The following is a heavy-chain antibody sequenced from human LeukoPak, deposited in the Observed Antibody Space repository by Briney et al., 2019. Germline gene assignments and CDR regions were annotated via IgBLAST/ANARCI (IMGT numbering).Heavy chain of an antibody. CDR2: INPNSGGT. Sequence: ASVKVSCKASGYTFTNYDINWVRQATGQGLEWMGWINPNSGGTNYAQKFQGRVTMTRDTSISTAYMELNRLRSDDTAVYYCARVRPPREAAAGIGYWGQGTLVTVSS. J-gene: IGHJ4*02. V-gene: IGHV1-2*02. CDR3: ARVRPPREAAAGIGY. CDR1: GYTFTNYD. D-gene: IGHD6-13*01.